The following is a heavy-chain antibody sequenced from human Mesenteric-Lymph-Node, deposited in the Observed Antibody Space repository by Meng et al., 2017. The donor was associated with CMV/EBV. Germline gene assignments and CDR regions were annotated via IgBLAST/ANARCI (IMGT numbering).Heavy chain of an antibody. Sequence: GSLRLSCAASGFTFSTYAMSWVRQAPGKGLEWTGSIFHSGSSDYNPSLKSRVTMSVDTSKNQFSLKLRSVTAADTAVYYCARDYRNSYDNWFDPWGQGTLVTVSS. J-gene: IGHJ5*02. CDR1: GFTFSTYA. D-gene: IGHD3-16*01. CDR3: ARDYRNSYDNWFDP. V-gene: IGHV4-38-2*02. CDR2: IFHSGSS.